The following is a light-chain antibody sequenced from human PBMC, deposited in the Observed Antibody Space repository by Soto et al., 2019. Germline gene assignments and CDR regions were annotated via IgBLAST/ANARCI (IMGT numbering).Light chain of an antibody. CDR2: AAS. V-gene: IGKV1-12*01. CDR1: QGINNW. Sequence: DIQMTQSPSSVSASVGDRVTITCRASQGINNWLAWYQEKPGKAPKLLIYAASNLQSGVPSRFSGSGSGTDFTLTISSLQPEDFAAYYCQQANSSPYTFGHGTKLESK. J-gene: IGKJ2*01. CDR3: QQANSSPYT.